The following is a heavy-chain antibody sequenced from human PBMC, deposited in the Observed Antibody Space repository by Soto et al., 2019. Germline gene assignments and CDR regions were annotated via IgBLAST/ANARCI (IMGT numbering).Heavy chain of an antibody. CDR2: ISGRVNST. D-gene: IGHD2-15*01. CDR3: AKDIRSSGGRSPFDL. CDR1: GFAFGTYV. Sequence: EVQLLASGGGLVQPGGSLRLSCEASGFAFGTYVMSWVRQAPGKGLEWVSAISGRVNSTYYADSVKGRFTISRDNAKNTLYLQMTSLRAEDTAVYYCAKDIRSSGGRSPFDLWGQGTLVTVSS. J-gene: IGHJ4*02. V-gene: IGHV3-23*01.